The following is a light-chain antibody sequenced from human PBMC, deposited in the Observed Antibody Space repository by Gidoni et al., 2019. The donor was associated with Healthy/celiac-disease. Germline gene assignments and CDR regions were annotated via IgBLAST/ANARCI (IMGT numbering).Light chain of an antibody. CDR2: GAS. J-gene: IGKJ2*01. CDR1: QSVSSN. Sequence: EIVMTQSPATLSVSPGERATLSCRASQSVSSNLAWYQQKPGQAPRLLIYGASTRATGIPASFSGSGSGTEFTLTISSLQSEDFAVYYCQQYTTWYTFGQGTKLEIK. CDR3: QQYTTWYT. V-gene: IGKV3-15*01.